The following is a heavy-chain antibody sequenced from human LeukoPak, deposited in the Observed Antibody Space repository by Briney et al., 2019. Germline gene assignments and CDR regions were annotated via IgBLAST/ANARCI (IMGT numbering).Heavy chain of an antibody. D-gene: IGHD3-16*02. CDR2: INSDGSST. V-gene: IGHV3-74*01. Sequence: GGSLRLSCAASGFTFSSYWIHWVRHAPGKGLGWVSRINSDGSSTSYADSVKGRFTISRDNAKNTLYLQMNSLRAEDTAVHYCALSRYDYVWGSYRYDYWGQGTLVTVSS. J-gene: IGHJ4*02. CDR3: ALSRYDYVWGSYRYDY. CDR1: GFTFSSYW.